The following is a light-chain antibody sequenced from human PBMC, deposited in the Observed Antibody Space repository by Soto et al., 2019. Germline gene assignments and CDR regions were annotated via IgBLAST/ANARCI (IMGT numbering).Light chain of an antibody. CDR2: ENN. V-gene: IGLV1-51*02. J-gene: IGLJ1*01. Sequence: QSVLTQPPSVSAAPGQKVTISCSGSSSNIGNNYVSWYQQLPGTAPKLLIYENNKRPSGIPDRFSGSKSGTSATLGITGLQTGDEADYYCGTWDSSLSADVFGTGTMVT. CDR1: SSNIGNNY. CDR3: GTWDSSLSADV.